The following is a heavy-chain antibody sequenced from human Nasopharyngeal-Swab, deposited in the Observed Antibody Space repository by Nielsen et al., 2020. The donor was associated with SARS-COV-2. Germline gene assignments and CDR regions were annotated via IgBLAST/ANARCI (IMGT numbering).Heavy chain of an antibody. CDR1: GYTFTSYG. Sequence: ASVKVSCKASGYTFTSYGISWVRQAPGQGLEWMGWISAYNGNTNYAQKLQGRVTMTTDTSTSTAYMELRSLISDDTAVYYCARENVHHYYGMDVWGQGTTVTVSS. V-gene: IGHV1-18*01. CDR2: ISAYNGNT. CDR3: ARENVHHYYGMDV. J-gene: IGHJ6*02.